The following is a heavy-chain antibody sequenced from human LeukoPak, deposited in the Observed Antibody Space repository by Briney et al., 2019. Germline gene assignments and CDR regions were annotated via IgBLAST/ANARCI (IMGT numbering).Heavy chain of an antibody. J-gene: IGHJ4*02. D-gene: IGHD6-19*01. Sequence: GGSLRLSCAASGSTVSSNYMSWVRQAPGKGLEWVSIIYSGGSTDYADSVKHRFTISRDNSKNTLYLQMNSLRAEDTAVYYCAVPTSGSGWHPMGYWGQGTLVTVSS. CDR3: AVPTSGSGWHPMGY. V-gene: IGHV3-66*01. CDR1: GSTVSSNY. CDR2: IYSGGST.